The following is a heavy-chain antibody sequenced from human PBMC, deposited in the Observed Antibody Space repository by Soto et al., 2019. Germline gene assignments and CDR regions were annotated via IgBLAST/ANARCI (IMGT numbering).Heavy chain of an antibody. CDR3: ARDRAARPDDAFDI. CDR2: ISSSGSTI. Sequence: GSLRLSCAASGFTFSDYYMSWIRQAPGRGLEWVSYISSSGSTIYYADSVKGRFTISRDNAKNSLYLQMNSLRAEDTAVYYCARDRAARPDDAFDIWGQGTMVTVSS. J-gene: IGHJ3*02. D-gene: IGHD6-6*01. CDR1: GFTFSDYY. V-gene: IGHV3-11*01.